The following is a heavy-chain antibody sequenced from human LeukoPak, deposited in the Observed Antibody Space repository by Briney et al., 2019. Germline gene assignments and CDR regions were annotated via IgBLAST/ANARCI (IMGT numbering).Heavy chain of an antibody. D-gene: IGHD1/OR15-1a*01. Sequence: GGSLRLSCTASGFTFSTQRMTWVRQAPGKGLEWVSYMRSSGDLTYYEDSVKGRFTISRDNAKSSLYLHMNSLRAEDTAVYYCASSKWNNDGHLLYWGQGTLVTVTP. CDR1: GFTFSTQR. J-gene: IGHJ4*02. V-gene: IGHV3-48*01. CDR3: ASSKWNNDGHLLY. CDR2: MRSSGDLT.